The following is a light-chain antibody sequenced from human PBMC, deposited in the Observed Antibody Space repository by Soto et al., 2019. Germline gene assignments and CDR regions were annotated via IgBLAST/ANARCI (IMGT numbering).Light chain of an antibody. CDR1: SSDIGAYNY. CDR2: EVN. V-gene: IGLV2-8*01. J-gene: IGLJ2*01. Sequence: QSALTQPPSASGSPGQSVTISCTGTSSDIGAYNYASWFQQHPREAPKLIISEVNKRPSGVPNRFSGSKSGNTASLAVSGLQAEDEADYCCTSYGGRDNLIFGGGTKLTVL. CDR3: TSYGGRDNLI.